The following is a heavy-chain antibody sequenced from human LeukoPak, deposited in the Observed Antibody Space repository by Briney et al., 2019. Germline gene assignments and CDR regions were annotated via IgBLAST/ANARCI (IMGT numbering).Heavy chain of an antibody. CDR1: GGSFSGYY. CDR2: INHSGST. J-gene: IGHJ1*01. V-gene: IGHV4-34*01. CDR3: ARDLHFQH. Sequence: SETLSLTCAVYGGSFSGYYWSWIRQPPGKGLEWIGEINHSGSTNYNPSLKSRVTISVDTSKNQFSLKLSSVTAADTAVYYCARDLHFQHWGQGTLVTVSS.